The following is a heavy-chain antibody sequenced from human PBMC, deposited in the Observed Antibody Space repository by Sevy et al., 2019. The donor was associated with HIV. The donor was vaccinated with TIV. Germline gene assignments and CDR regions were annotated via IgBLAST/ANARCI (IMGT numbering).Heavy chain of an antibody. D-gene: IGHD1-1*01. CDR1: GFTFSSYG. J-gene: IGHJ6*02. CDR3: AKEGGGTTIWENYYYYGMDV. V-gene: IGHV3-30*02. CDR2: IRYDGGNK. Sequence: GGSLRLSCAASGFTFSSYGMHWVRQAPGKGLEWVAFIRYDGGNKYYADSVKGRFTISRDNSKNTLYLQMNSLRAEDTAVYYCAKEGGGTTIWENYYYYGMDVWGQGTTVTVSS.